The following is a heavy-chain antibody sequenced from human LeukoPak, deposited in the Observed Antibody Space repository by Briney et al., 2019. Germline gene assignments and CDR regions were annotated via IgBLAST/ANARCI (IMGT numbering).Heavy chain of an antibody. Sequence: GGSLRLSCAASGFSFSGYWMSWARQAPGKGLEWVANIKQDGSVTQYVDSVKGRFTISRDNAKNSVFLQMDSLRAEDTAVYYCAKDQGSGSGYYSWGHFDYWGQGTLVTVSS. V-gene: IGHV3-7*03. CDR3: AKDQGSGSGYYSWGHFDY. CDR2: IKQDGSVT. CDR1: GFSFSGYW. J-gene: IGHJ4*02. D-gene: IGHD3-10*01.